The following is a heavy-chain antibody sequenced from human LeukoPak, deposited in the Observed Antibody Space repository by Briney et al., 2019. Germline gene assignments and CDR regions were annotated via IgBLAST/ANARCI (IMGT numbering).Heavy chain of an antibody. V-gene: IGHV3-9*01. J-gene: IGHJ6*02. Sequence: GRSLRLSCAASGFTFDDYAMHWVRHAPGKGLEWVSGISWNSGSIGYADSVKGRFTISRDNAKNSLYLQMNSLRAEDTALYYRAKDNSLVRGVLKYSYYYGMDVWGQGTLVTVSS. D-gene: IGHD3-10*01. CDR1: GFTFDDYA. CDR2: ISWNSGSI. CDR3: AKDNSLVRGVLKYSYYYGMDV.